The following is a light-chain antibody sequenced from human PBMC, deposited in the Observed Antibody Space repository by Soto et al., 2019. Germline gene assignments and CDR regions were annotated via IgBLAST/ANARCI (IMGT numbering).Light chain of an antibody. Sequence: EIVLTQSPGTLSLSPGERATLSCRASQSVRSYLAWYQQKPGQAPRLLIYGASTRATGIPARFSGSGSGTEFTLTISSLQSEDFAVYYCQQYNNWRTFGQGTKVDIK. CDR3: QQYNNWRT. V-gene: IGKV3D-15*01. CDR2: GAS. J-gene: IGKJ1*01. CDR1: QSVRSY.